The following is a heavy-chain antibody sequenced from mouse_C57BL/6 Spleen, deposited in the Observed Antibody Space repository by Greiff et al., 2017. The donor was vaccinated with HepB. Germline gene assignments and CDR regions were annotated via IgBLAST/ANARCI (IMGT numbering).Heavy chain of an antibody. CDR3: TTCPYDYDGAWFAY. CDR1: GFNIKDYY. D-gene: IGHD2-4*01. Sequence: VQLQQSGAELVRPGASVKLSCTASGFNIKDYYMHWVKQRPEQGLEWIGRIDPEDGDTEYAPKFQGKATMTADTSSNTAYLQLSSLTSEDTAVYYCTTCPYDYDGAWFAYWGQGTLVTVSA. CDR2: IDPEDGDT. J-gene: IGHJ3*01. V-gene: IGHV14-1*01.